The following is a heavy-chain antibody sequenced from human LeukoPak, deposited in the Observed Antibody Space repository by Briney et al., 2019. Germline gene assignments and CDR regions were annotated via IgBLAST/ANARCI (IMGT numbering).Heavy chain of an antibody. V-gene: IGHV3-30*02. J-gene: IGHJ6*03. CDR3: AKAGSRILWFGELSSVDYYYMDV. D-gene: IGHD3-10*01. Sequence: GGSLRLPCAASGFTFSSYGMHWVRQAPGKGLEWVAFIRYDGSNKYYADSVKGRFTISRDNSKNTLYLQMNSLRAEDTAVYYCAKAGSRILWFGELSSVDYYYMDVWGKGTTVTISS. CDR1: GFTFSSYG. CDR2: IRYDGSNK.